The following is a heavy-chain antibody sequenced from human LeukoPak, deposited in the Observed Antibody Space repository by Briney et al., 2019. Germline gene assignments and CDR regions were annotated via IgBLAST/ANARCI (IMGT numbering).Heavy chain of an antibody. CDR3: ARERYNWNDDYYYGMDV. D-gene: IGHD1-20*01. CDR1: GYTFSSYG. J-gene: IGHJ6*02. CDR2: IIPIFGTA. V-gene: IGHV1-69*13. Sequence: GASVKVSCKASGYTFSSYGISWVRQAPGQGLEWMGGIIPIFGTANYAQKFQGRVTITADESTSTAYMELSSLRSEDTAVYYCARERYNWNDDYYYGMDVWGQGTTVTVSS.